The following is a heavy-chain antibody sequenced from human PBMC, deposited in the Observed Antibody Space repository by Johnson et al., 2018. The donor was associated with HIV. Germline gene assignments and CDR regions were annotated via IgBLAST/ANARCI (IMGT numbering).Heavy chain of an antibody. CDR1: GFTVSSNY. V-gene: IGHV3-30*03. J-gene: IGHJ3*02. D-gene: IGHD2-8*02. CDR2: ISYDGSNK. CDR3: ASSWCNAFDI. Sequence: QVQLVESGGGLVQPGGSLRLSCAASGFTVSSNYMSWVRQAPGKGLEWVAVISYDGSNKYYADSVKGRFTISRDNSKNTLYLQMNSLRAEDTAVYYCASSWCNAFDIWGQGTMVTVSS.